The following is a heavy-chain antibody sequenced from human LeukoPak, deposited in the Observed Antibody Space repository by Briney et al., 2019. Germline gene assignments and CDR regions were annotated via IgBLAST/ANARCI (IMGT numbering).Heavy chain of an antibody. J-gene: IGHJ4*02. CDR3: ARGSSGWSYYFDY. Sequence: GSLRLSCTGSGFTFSSNDMSWVRQPPGKGLEWIGEINHSGSTNYNPSLKSRVTISVDTSKNQFSLKLSSVTAADTAVYYCARGSSGWSYYFDYWGQGTLVTVSS. D-gene: IGHD6-19*01. V-gene: IGHV4-34*01. CDR1: GFTFSSND. CDR2: INHSGST.